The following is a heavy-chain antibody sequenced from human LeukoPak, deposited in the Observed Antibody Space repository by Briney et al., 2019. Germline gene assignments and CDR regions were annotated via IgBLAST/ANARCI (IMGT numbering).Heavy chain of an antibody. Sequence: GGSLRLSCAASGFTVSSNYMSWVRQAPGKGLEWVSVIYSGGSTYYADSVKGRFTISRDNSKNTLCLQMNSLRAEDTAVYYCARASMGIAAAGFDYWGQGTLVTVSS. J-gene: IGHJ4*02. V-gene: IGHV3-53*01. CDR3: ARASMGIAAAGFDY. CDR2: IYSGGST. CDR1: GFTVSSNY. D-gene: IGHD6-13*01.